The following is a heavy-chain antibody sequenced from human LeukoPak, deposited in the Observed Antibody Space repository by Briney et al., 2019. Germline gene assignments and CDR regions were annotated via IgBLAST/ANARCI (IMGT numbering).Heavy chain of an antibody. CDR1: GYTFTGYY. Sequence: GASVKVPCKASGYTFTGYYMHWVRQAPGQGLEWMGWINPNSGGTNYAQKFQGRVTMTRDTSISTAYMELSRLRSDDTAVYYCARVGCSSTSCYKGNWFDPWGQGTLVTVSS. CDR3: ARVGCSSTSCYKGNWFDP. J-gene: IGHJ5*02. V-gene: IGHV1-2*02. D-gene: IGHD2-2*02. CDR2: INPNSGGT.